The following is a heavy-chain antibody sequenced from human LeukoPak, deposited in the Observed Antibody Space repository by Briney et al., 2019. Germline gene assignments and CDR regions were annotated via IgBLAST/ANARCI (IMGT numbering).Heavy chain of an antibody. D-gene: IGHD3-22*01. CDR1: GGSFSGYY. CDR3: ARAPMIEIPNYYYYYMDV. Sequence: SETLSLTCAVYGGSFSGYYWSWIRQPPGKGLEWIGEINHSGSTNYNPPLKSRVTISVDTSKNQFSLKLSSVTAADTAVYYCARAPMIEIPNYYYYYMDVWGKGTTVTISS. J-gene: IGHJ6*03. V-gene: IGHV4-34*01. CDR2: INHSGST.